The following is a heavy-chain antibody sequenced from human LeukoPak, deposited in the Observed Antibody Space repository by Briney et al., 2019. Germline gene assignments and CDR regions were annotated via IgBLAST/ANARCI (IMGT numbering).Heavy chain of an antibody. J-gene: IGHJ5*02. V-gene: IGHV3-53*01. CDR1: GFTVSSNY. CDR2: IYSGGST. CDR3: AREGHDSCYSS. D-gene: IGHD2-15*01. Sequence: GGSLRLSCAASGFTVSSNYMSWVRQAPGKGLEWVSVIYSGGSTYYADSVKGRFTISRDNSKNTLYLQMNSLRAEGTAVYYCAREGHDSCYSSWGQGTLVTVSS.